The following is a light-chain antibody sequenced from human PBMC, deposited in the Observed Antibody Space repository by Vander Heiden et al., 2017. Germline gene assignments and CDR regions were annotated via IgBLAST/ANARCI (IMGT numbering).Light chain of an antibody. V-gene: IGKV2-28*01. CDR2: LGS. CDR3: MQALQTPRT. Sequence: DMVMTQSPLSLPVTPGEPASIPCRSSQSLLHSNGYNYLDWYLQKPGQSPQLLIYLGSNRASGVPDRFSGSGSGTDFTLKISRVEAEDVGVYYCMQALQTPRTFGQGTKLEIK. J-gene: IGKJ2*01. CDR1: QSLLHSNGYNY.